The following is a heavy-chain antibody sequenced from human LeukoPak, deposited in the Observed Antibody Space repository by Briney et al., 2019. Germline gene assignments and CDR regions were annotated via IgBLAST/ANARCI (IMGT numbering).Heavy chain of an antibody. CDR2: IYHSGST. D-gene: IGHD3-3*01. CDR1: GYSISSGYY. CDR3: ASRGYDFCSGWFDP. J-gene: IGHJ5*02. V-gene: IGHV4-38-2*02. Sequence: SETLSLTCTVSGYSISSGYYWGWIRQPPGKGLEWIGSIYHSGSTYYNPSLKSRVTISVDTSKNQFSLKLSSVTAADTAVYYCASRGYDFCSGWFDPWGQGTLVTVSS.